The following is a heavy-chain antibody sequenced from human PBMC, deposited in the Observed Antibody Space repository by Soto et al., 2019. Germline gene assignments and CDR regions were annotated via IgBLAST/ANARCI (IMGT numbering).Heavy chain of an antibody. CDR2: IWYDGSNK. CDR3: ARGVGYCSGGSCYDSDYYYGMDV. J-gene: IGHJ6*02. V-gene: IGHV3-33*01. CDR1: GFTFSSYG. Sequence: QVQLVESGGGVVQPGRSLRLSCAASGFTFSSYGMHWVRQAPGKGLDWVAVIWYDGSNKYYADSVKGRFTISRDNSKNTLYLQMNSLGAEDTAVYYCARGVGYCSGGSCYDSDYYYGMDVWGQGTTVTVSS. D-gene: IGHD2-15*01.